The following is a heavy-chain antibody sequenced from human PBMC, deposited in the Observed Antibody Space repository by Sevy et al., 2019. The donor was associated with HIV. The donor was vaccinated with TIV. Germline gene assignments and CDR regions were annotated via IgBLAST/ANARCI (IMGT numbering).Heavy chain of an antibody. CDR3: ARDYGGAHYFDY. D-gene: IGHD1-26*01. CDR1: GFTVSSNY. V-gene: IGHV3-53*01. J-gene: IGHJ4*02. CDR2: ICSGGST. Sequence: GGSLRLSCAASGFTVSSNYMSWVRQAPGKGLEWVSVICSGGSTYYADSVKGRSTITRDNSKNTLYLQMNSLRAEDTAVYYCARDYGGAHYFDYWGQGTLVTVSS.